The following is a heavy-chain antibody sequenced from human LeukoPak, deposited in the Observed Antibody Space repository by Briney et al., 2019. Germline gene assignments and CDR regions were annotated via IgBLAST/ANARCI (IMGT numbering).Heavy chain of an antibody. CDR3: ARSFSYSYDFA. CDR2: IREDGSDD. J-gene: IGHJ1*01. CDR1: GFTFGHYW. V-gene: IGHV3-7*03. Sequence: PGGSLRLSCAASGFTFGHYWMNWVRLAPGKGLAWVANIREDGSDDTYVDSVRGRFTISRDNTQNTVSLQLNTLRVDDTAVYYCARSFSYSYDFAGGPGTLVTVSS. D-gene: IGHD5-18*01.